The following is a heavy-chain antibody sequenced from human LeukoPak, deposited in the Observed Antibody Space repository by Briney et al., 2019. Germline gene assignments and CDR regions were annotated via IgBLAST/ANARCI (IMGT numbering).Heavy chain of an antibody. CDR3: ARRMGVAGLRGHYYFDY. CDR2: ISASGTT. CDR1: GDSISSYF. J-gene: IGHJ4*02. V-gene: IGHV4-4*09. D-gene: IGHD6-19*01. Sequence: PSETLSLTCTVPGDSISSYFWSWIRQPPGKGLEWIGYISASGTTNSSPSLLSRVTMSIDTTKNQVSLKVRSVTAADTAMYFCARRMGVAGLRGHYYFDYWGQGTLAIVSS.